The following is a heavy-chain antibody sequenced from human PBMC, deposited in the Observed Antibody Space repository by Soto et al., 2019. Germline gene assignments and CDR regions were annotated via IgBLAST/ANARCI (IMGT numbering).Heavy chain of an antibody. Sequence: SETLSLTCVVSGGSLSDYFWSWIRQPPGMALEWIGEINHLGSINYNPSLKSRVTMSADTSQNQFSLTLNSLTAADTAPYYCATRSTTQDVFEVWGQGTMVTVSS. CDR1: GGSLSDYF. CDR3: ATRSTTQDVFEV. V-gene: IGHV4-34*01. J-gene: IGHJ3*01. CDR2: INHLGSI. D-gene: IGHD1-26*01.